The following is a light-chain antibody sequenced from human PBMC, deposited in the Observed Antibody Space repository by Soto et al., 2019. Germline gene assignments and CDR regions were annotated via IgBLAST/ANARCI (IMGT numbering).Light chain of an antibody. CDR3: QQRSNWPLT. Sequence: EIVLTQSPATLSLSPGERATLSCRASQSVSSYLAWYQQKPGQAPRLLIYDAANKATGLPARFSGSGSWTDFTLTISSPEPEDFGVYYCQQRSNWPLTFGGGTKVESK. CDR1: QSVSSY. CDR2: DAA. V-gene: IGKV3-11*01. J-gene: IGKJ4*01.